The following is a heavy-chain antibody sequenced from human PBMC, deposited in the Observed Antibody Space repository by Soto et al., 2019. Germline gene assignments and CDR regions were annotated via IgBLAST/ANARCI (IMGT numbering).Heavy chain of an antibody. D-gene: IGHD3-3*01. CDR3: ARGGTSGYLHRRFDS. J-gene: IGHJ4*02. CDR2: IYFSGSI. V-gene: IGHV4-30-4*01. CDR1: GGSISSGESY. Sequence: SETVSLTCTVSGGSISSGESYWSWIRQPPGKGLEWIGNIYFSGSIYYTPSLKSRVTISVDTSKNQFSLKLSSVTAADTAVYFCARGGTSGYLHRRFDSWGQGTLVTVSS.